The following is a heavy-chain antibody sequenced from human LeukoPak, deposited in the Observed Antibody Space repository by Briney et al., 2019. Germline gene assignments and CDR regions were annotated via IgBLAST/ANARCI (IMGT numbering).Heavy chain of an antibody. CDR3: ARGDTGYSNYYPYYYYYMDV. CDR1: GGSISTYF. Sequence: SETLSLTCTVSGGSISTYFWSWIRQSPEKGLQWIGYISYSGTTHYNPSLKSRVTLSVDTSKNQFSMKLTSVTSADTAVYYCARGDTGYSNYYPYYYYYMDVWGKGTTVTVSS. J-gene: IGHJ6*03. V-gene: IGHV4-59*01. CDR2: ISYSGTT. D-gene: IGHD4-11*01.